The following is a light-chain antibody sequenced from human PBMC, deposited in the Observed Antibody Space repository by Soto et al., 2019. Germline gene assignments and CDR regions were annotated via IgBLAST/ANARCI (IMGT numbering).Light chain of an antibody. CDR1: QSVSSY. V-gene: IGKV3-11*01. CDR2: DAS. CDR3: QQSYSSPIT. J-gene: IGKJ5*01. Sequence: ETVLTQSQATLSLSPGEGATLSCRASQSVSSYLAWYQQKPGQAPRLLIYDASNRATGIPSRFSGSGSGTDFTLTISSLQPEDFASYYCQQSYSSPITFGQGTRLE.